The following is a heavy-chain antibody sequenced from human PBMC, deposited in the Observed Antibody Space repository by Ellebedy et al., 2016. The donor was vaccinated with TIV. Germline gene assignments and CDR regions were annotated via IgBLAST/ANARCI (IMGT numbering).Heavy chain of an antibody. CDR3: VKGKKIHLHFDS. Sequence: GESLKIPCSASGFTFSRFSMYWVRQTPGKRPEYVSAITTDGGHTYYADSLKGRFTIPRHNSKNTLHLQMTNLRPEDTAVYHCVKGKKIHLHFDSWGQGTRVTVSS. D-gene: IGHD5-18*01. CDR2: ITTDGGHT. J-gene: IGHJ4*02. CDR1: GFTFSRFS. V-gene: IGHV3-64D*08.